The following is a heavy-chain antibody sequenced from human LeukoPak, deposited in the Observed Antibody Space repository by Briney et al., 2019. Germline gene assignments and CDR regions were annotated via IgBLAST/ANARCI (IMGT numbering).Heavy chain of an antibody. CDR3: ARAIRGSKIASRYYFYYMDI. CDR2: IKPDSGGT. J-gene: IGHJ6*03. V-gene: IGHV1-2*02. D-gene: IGHD3-10*01. CDR1: GYSFADYY. Sequence: ASVKVSCKASGYSFADYYIHWVRQAPGQGLEWMGWIKPDSGGTRSAQKFQGRVTMATDTSISTAYMELSSLRYDDTAVYYCARAIRGSKIASRYYFYYMDIWGKGTTVTVSS.